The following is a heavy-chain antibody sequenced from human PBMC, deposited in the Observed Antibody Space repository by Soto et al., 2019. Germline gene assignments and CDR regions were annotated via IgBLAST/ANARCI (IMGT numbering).Heavy chain of an antibody. CDR3: ARRGSGSYYDY. CDR1: GFTFSSYA. D-gene: IGHD1-26*01. V-gene: IGHV3-23*01. CDR2: ISGSGDST. J-gene: IGHJ4*03. Sequence: EVQLLESGGGLVQPGGSLRLSCAASGFTFSSYAMRWVRQAPVKGLEWVSAISGSGDSTYYADSVKGRFTISRDNSKNTLYLQMNSLRAEDTAVYYCARRGSGSYYDYWGQGTTITVSS.